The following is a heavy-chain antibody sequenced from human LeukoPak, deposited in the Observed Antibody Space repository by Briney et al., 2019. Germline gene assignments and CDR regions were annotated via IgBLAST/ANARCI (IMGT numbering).Heavy chain of an antibody. J-gene: IGHJ5*02. Sequence: GGSLRLSCAASGFTFSSYEMNWVRQAPGKGLEWVSYISSSGSTIYYADSVKGRFTISRDNAKNSLYLQMNSLRAEDRAVYYCARVPPGDTMVRGAHFDPWGQGTLVTVSS. D-gene: IGHD3-10*01. CDR1: GFTFSSYE. CDR2: ISSSGSTI. CDR3: ARVPPGDTMVRGAHFDP. V-gene: IGHV3-48*03.